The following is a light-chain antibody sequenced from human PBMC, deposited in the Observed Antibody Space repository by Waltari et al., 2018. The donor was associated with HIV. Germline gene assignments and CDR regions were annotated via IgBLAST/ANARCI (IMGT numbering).Light chain of an antibody. CDR2: DVN. V-gene: IGLV2-14*03. J-gene: IGLJ3*02. Sequence: QSALTQPASVSGSPGQSITIPCTGTSTDLGGFYYVSWYQQHPGKPPKLIISDVNARPSGISDRFSGSKSGNTASLTISGLQPEDEAYYHCSSYASSSALLFGGGTKLTVV. CDR1: STDLGGFYY. CDR3: SSYASSSALL.